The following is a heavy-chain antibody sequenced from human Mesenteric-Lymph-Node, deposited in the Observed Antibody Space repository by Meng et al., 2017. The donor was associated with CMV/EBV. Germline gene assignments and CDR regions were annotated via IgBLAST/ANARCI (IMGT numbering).Heavy chain of an antibody. CDR2: ISAYNDVT. CDR1: FTNYG. J-gene: IGHJ4*02. D-gene: IGHD3-10*01. Sequence: FTNYGITWVRPAPGQGLEWMGWISAYNDVTNYAQRLQGRLTMTTDTSTSTAYMELRSLRSDDTAVYYCARLNVVAVRGVITRSLDYWGQGTLVTVSS. CDR3: ARLNVVAVRGVITRSLDY. V-gene: IGHV1-18*01.